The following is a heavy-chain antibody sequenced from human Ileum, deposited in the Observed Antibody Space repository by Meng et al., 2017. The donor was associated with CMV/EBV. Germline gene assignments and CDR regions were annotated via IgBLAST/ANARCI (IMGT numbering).Heavy chain of an antibody. Sequence: KGSGCSGTSYWIGWVRQMPGKGLEWMGIIYPGDSDTRYSPSFQGQVTISADKSISTAYLQWSSLKASDTAMYYGARREPAATYYFDYWGQGTLVTVSS. J-gene: IGHJ4*02. CDR2: IYPGDSDT. CDR1: GCSGTSYW. V-gene: IGHV5-51*01. CDR3: ARREPAATYYFDY. D-gene: IGHD2-2*01.